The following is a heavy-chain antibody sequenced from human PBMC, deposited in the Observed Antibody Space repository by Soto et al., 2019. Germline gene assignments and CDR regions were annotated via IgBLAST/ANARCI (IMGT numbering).Heavy chain of an antibody. J-gene: IGHJ6*02. V-gene: IGHV4-34*01. CDR1: GGSFSGYY. CDR2: INHSGST. CDR3: ARTEYSYYYGMDV. Sequence: SETLSLTCAVHGGSFSGYYWSWIRQPPGKGLEWIGEINHSGSTNYNPSLKSRVTISVDTSKNQFSLKLSSVTAADTAVYYCARTEYSYYYGMDVWGQGTTVTVSS. D-gene: IGHD6-6*01.